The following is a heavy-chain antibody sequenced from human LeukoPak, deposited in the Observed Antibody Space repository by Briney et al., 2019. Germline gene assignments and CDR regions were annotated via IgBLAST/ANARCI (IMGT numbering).Heavy chain of an antibody. J-gene: IGHJ4*02. CDR2: IRYDGSNK. Sequence: PGGSLRLSCAASGFTFSSYGMHRVRQAPGKGLEWVAFIRYDGSNKYYADSVKGRFTISRDNSKNTLYLQMNSLRAEDTAVYYCAKESRFLEWLPDYWGQGTLVTVSS. V-gene: IGHV3-30*02. CDR1: GFTFSSYG. D-gene: IGHD3-3*01. CDR3: AKESRFLEWLPDY.